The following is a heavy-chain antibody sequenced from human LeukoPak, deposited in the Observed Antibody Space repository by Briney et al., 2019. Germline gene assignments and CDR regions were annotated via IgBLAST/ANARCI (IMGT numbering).Heavy chain of an antibody. J-gene: IGHJ4*02. V-gene: IGHV3-30-3*01. Sequence: PGRSLRLSCAASGFTFCSYAMHWVRQAPGKGLEWVAVISYDGSNKYYADSVKGRFTISRDNSKNTLYLQMNSLRAEDTAVYYCARDQYSSSPDYWGQGTLVTVSS. CDR2: ISYDGSNK. D-gene: IGHD6-13*01. CDR1: GFTFCSYA. CDR3: ARDQYSSSPDY.